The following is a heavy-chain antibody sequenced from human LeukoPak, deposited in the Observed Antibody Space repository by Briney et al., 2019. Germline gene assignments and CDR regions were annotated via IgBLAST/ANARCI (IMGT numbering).Heavy chain of an antibody. CDR1: GGSISSYY. CDR3: ARSTPPFYYFDY. J-gene: IGHJ4*02. Sequence: SGTLSLTCTVSGGSISSYYWSWIRQPPGKGLEWIGYIYYSGSTNYNPSLKSRVTIPVDTTKNQFSLKLSSVTAADTAVYYCARSTPPFYYFDYWGQGTLVTVSS. CDR2: IYYSGST. V-gene: IGHV4-59*01. D-gene: IGHD2-15*01.